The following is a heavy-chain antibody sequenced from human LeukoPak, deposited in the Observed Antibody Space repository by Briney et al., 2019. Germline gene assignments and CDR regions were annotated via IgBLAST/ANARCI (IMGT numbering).Heavy chain of an antibody. CDR1: GGSISSYY. D-gene: IGHD2-2*01. Sequence: SETLSLTCTVSGGSISSYYWSWIRQPPGKGLEWIGYIYYSGSTNYNPSLKSRVTISVDTSKNQFSLKLSSVTAADTAVYYCVSLGYCSSTSCFDYWGQGTLVTVSS. J-gene: IGHJ4*02. CDR3: VSLGYCSSTSCFDY. V-gene: IGHV4-59*01. CDR2: IYYSGST.